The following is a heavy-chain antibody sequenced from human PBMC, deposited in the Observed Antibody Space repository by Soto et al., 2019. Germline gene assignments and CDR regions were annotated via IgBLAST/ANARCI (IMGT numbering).Heavy chain of an antibody. Sequence: QIQLVQSGAEVKKPGASVRVSCKASGYAFSNYGIIWIRQAPGLGLEWMGWISPYNGNTDYAQSLQGRVTMTTDTSTNTAYMELRSLTTGDTLVYYSATCYVTGFDPCGQGTLVTVSS. CDR1: GYAFSNYG. CDR3: ATCYVTGFDP. CDR2: ISPYNGNT. D-gene: IGHD2-15*01. J-gene: IGHJ5*02. V-gene: IGHV1-18*04.